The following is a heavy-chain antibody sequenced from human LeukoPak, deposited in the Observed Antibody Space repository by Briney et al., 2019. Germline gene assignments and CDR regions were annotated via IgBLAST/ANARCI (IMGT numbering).Heavy chain of an antibody. Sequence: GSLRLSCAASGFTFSSCEMNWVRQPPGKGLEWIGEINHSGSTNYNPSLKSRVTISVDTSKNQFSLKLSSVTAADTAVYYCARNLKQWLVRGGFQHWGQGTLVTVSS. J-gene: IGHJ1*01. CDR2: INHSGST. CDR1: GFTFSSCE. CDR3: ARNLKQWLVRGGFQH. D-gene: IGHD6-19*01. V-gene: IGHV4-34*01.